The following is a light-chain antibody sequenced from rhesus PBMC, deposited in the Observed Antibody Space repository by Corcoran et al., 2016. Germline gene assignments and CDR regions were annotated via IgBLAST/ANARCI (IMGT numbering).Light chain of an antibody. CDR1: QSISSW. CDR2: KAS. V-gene: IGKV1-22*01. Sequence: DIQMTQSPSSLSASVGDTVTITCRASQSISSWLAWYQQKPGKAPKLLIYKASSLQSGVPSRLSGSGSGTDFTLTVSSLQSNYIATYNCQQYSSSPFTFGPGTKLDIK. CDR3: QQYSSSPFT. J-gene: IGKJ3*01.